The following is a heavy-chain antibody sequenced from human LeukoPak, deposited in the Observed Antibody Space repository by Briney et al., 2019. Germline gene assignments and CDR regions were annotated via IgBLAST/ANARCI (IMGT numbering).Heavy chain of an antibody. CDR1: GGSISSSSYY. Sequence: SETLSLTCTVSGGSISSSSYYWGWIRQPPGKGLEWIGSIYYSGSTYYNPSLKSRVTISVDTSKSQFSLKLSSVTAADTAVYYCARVVPPTDYGSGSYFWDPYYFDYWGQGTLVTVSS. J-gene: IGHJ4*02. D-gene: IGHD3-10*01. V-gene: IGHV4-39*07. CDR2: IYYSGST. CDR3: ARVVPPTDYGSGSYFWDPYYFDY.